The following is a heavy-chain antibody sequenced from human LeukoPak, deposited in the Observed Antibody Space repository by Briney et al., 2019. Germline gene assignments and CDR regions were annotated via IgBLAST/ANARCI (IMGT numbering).Heavy chain of an antibody. CDR1: GFTFSSYW. Sequence: GGSLRLSCAASGFTFSSYWMTWVRQAPGQGLDWVAKIKQDGSEKYYVDSVKGRFTISRDNAKNSLYLQMNSLGAEDTAVYYCARRGTSSSWAHFDYWGQGTLVTVSS. J-gene: IGHJ4*02. CDR2: IKQDGSEK. CDR3: ARRGTSSSWAHFDY. D-gene: IGHD6-13*01. V-gene: IGHV3-7*05.